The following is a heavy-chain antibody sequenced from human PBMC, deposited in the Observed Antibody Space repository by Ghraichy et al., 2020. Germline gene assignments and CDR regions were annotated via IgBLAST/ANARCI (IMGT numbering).Heavy chain of an antibody. V-gene: IGHV3-11*01. CDR2: ISSSGNTI. Sequence: GGSLTLSCAASGFTFSDYYMSWIRQAPGKGLKWVSYISSSGNTIYYADSVKGRFTISRDNAKDSLYLQMNSLRAEDTALYYCAKSLPGYSSTNWFDPWGQGTLVTVSS. D-gene: IGHD6-13*01. CDR1: GFTFSDYY. J-gene: IGHJ5*02. CDR3: AKSLPGYSSTNWFDP.